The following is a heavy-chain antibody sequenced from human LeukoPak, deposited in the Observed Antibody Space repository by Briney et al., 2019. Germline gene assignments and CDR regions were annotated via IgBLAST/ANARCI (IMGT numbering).Heavy chain of an antibody. V-gene: IGHV3-7*01. J-gene: IGHJ4*02. CDR1: GFSFSNYL. CDR2: INQDGSGK. Sequence: PGGSLRLSCAASGFSFSNYLMNWVRQAPGKGLEWVANINQDGSGKYCVDSVKGRFTISRDNAQTSLYLQMNSRKAEDTTVYYCVMGDYWGQGTLVTVSS. D-gene: IGHD3-10*01. CDR3: VMGDY.